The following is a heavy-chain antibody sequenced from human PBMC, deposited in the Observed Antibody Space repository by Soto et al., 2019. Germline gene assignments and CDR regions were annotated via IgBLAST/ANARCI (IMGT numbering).Heavy chain of an antibody. CDR1: GFTFSSYA. Sequence: GESLKISCAASGFTFSSYAMSWVRQAPGKGLEWVSAISGSGGSTYYADSVKGRFTISRDNSKNTLYLQMNSLRAEDTAVYYCAKDARDYGDYNFDYWGQGTLVTVSS. V-gene: IGHV3-23*01. CDR3: AKDARDYGDYNFDY. CDR2: ISGSGGST. J-gene: IGHJ4*02. D-gene: IGHD4-17*01.